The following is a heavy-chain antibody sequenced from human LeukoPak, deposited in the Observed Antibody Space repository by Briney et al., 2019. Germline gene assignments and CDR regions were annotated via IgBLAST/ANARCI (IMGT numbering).Heavy chain of an antibody. V-gene: IGHV4-39*01. CDR3: ARHSAVTRARFDY. CDR2: IYYSGST. J-gene: IGHJ4*02. CDR1: GGSISSSSYY. Sequence: SETLSLTCTGPGGSISSSSYYWGWIRQPPGKGLERIGSIYYSGSTYYNPSLKSRVTISVDTSKNQFSLKLSSVTAADTAVYYCARHSAVTRARFDYWGQGTLVTVSS. D-gene: IGHD4-17*01.